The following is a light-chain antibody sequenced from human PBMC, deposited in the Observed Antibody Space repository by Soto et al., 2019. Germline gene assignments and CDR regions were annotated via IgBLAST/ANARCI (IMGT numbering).Light chain of an antibody. J-gene: IGKJ5*01. CDR1: QTVLYSSNNLNY. CDR2: WAS. Sequence: DIVMTQSPDSLAVSLGDSATINCKSIQTVLYSSNNLNYLTWYQQKAGQPPKLLIYWASTRASGVPDRFSGSGSGTDFTLTISSLQPEDVATYYGQRTYNAPHFGQGTRLEIK. V-gene: IGKV4-1*01. CDR3: QRTYNAPH.